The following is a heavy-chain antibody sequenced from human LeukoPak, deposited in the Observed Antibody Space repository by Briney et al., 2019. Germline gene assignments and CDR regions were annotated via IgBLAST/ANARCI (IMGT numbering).Heavy chain of an antibody. CDR2: INWNGDST. J-gene: IGHJ4*02. Sequence: GGSLRLSCAASGFTFDAYGMSWVRQAPGKGLEWVSGINWNGDSTGYADSVKGRFTISRDNAKNSLYLQMNSLRADDTAFYYCARKVRFLEWLLVAPLDYLGQGSLVTVSS. D-gene: IGHD3-3*01. CDR3: ARKVRFLEWLLVAPLDY. V-gene: IGHV3-20*04. CDR1: GFTFDAYG.